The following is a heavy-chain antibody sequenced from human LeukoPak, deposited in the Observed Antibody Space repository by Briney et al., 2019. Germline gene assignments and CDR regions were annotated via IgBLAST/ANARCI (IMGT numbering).Heavy chain of an antibody. D-gene: IGHD6-19*01. J-gene: IGHJ4*02. Sequence: ASVKVSCKASGYTYTSYYMHWVRQAPGQGLEWMGIINPSGGSTSYAQKFQGRVTMTRDTSISTAYMELSRLRSDDTAVYYCARETSSSGLNFDYWGQGTLVIVSS. CDR1: GYTYTSYY. CDR3: ARETSSSGLNFDY. V-gene: IGHV1-46*01. CDR2: INPSGGST.